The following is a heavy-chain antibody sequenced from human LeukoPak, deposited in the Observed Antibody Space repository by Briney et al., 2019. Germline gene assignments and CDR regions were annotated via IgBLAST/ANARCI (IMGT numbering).Heavy chain of an antibody. CDR3: ARGYSYGYRGLGGNFDY. J-gene: IGHJ4*02. V-gene: IGHV1-69*05. Sequence: ASVKVSCKASGGTFSSYAISWVRQAPGQGLEWMGGIISIFGTANYAQKFQGRVTITTDESTSTAYMELSSLRSEDTAVYYCARGYSYGYRGLGGNFDYWGQGTLVTVSS. CDR2: IISIFGTA. CDR1: GGTFSSYA. D-gene: IGHD5-18*01.